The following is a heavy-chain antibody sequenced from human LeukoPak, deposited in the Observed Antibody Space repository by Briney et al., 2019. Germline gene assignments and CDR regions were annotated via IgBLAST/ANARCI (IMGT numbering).Heavy chain of an antibody. J-gene: IGHJ3*01. D-gene: IGHD1-26*01. Sequence: GGSLRLSCAASGFAFSSYHLNWVRQAPGKGLEWDSTISTSSEYLVYADSVKGRFIVSRDDAKSSLYLQMSSLRAEDTAVYYCARDSPKWGDAFDVWGPGTMVTVSS. CDR2: ISTSSEYL. V-gene: IGHV3-21*01. CDR3: ARDSPKWGDAFDV. CDR1: GFAFSSYH.